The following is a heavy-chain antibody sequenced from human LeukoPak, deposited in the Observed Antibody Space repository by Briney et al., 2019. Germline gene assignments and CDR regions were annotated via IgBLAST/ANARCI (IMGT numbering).Heavy chain of an antibody. J-gene: IGHJ4*02. CDR3: AKGAGGSYGLYYFDY. V-gene: IGHV3-23*01. D-gene: IGHD3-10*01. Sequence: GGSLRLSCAASGFTFSSYAMSWVRQAPGKGLEWVSSVIASGGTTYYVDSVKGRFTISRDNSKNTVYLQMNSLRAEDTAMYYCAKGAGGSYGLYYFDYWGQGTLLTVSS. CDR1: GFTFSSYA. CDR2: VIASGGTT.